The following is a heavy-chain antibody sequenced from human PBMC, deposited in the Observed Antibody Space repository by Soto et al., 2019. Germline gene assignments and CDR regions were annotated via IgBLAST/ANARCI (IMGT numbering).Heavy chain of an antibody. CDR1: GGSFSGYY. Sequence: QVQLQQWGAGLLKPSETLSLTCAVYGGSFSGYYRSWIRQPPGKGLEWIGEINHSGSTNYNPSLKSRVTISVDTSKNQFSLKLSSVTAADTAVYYCARFRGTMIVVARYGMDVWGQGTTVTVSS. CDR3: ARFRGTMIVVARYGMDV. J-gene: IGHJ6*02. CDR2: INHSGST. D-gene: IGHD3-22*01. V-gene: IGHV4-34*01.